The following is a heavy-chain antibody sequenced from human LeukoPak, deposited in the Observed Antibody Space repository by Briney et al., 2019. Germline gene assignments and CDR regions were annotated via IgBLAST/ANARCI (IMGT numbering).Heavy chain of an antibody. CDR2: ISPYSANT. Sequence: ASVKVSCKASGYTFTTYGISWVRQAPGQGLEWMGWISPYSANTNYAQKLQGRVTMTTNTFTSTAYMELRSLRSDDTVVYYCARGNGSGWPNFDSWGQGTLVTVSS. D-gene: IGHD6-19*01. CDR1: GYTFTTYG. CDR3: ARGNGSGWPNFDS. V-gene: IGHV1-18*01. J-gene: IGHJ4*02.